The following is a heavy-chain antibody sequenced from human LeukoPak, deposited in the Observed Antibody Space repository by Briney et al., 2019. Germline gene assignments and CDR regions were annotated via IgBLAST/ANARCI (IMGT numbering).Heavy chain of an antibody. V-gene: IGHV1-2*06. CDR1: GYTFTGYY. D-gene: IGHD1-26*01. CDR2: INPNSGGT. CDR3: ARGGRIVGATTYLWLDY. Sequence: ASVKVSCKASGYTFTGYYMHWVRQAPGQGLEWMGRINPNSGGTNYAQKFQGRITMTRDTSISTAYMELSRLRSDDTAVYYCARGGRIVGATTYLWLDYRGQGTLVTVSS. J-gene: IGHJ4*02.